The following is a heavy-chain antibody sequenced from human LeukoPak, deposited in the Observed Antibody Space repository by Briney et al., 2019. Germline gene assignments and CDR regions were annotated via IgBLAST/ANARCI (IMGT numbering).Heavy chain of an antibody. CDR2: IYYSGST. V-gene: IGHV4-59*01. Sequence: PSETLSLTCTVSGGSISSYYWSWIRQPPEEGLEWIGYIYYSGSTNYNPSLKSRVTISVDTSKNQFSLKLSSVTAADTAVYYCARGRSSMVRGYYYYYMDVWGKGTTVTISS. CDR1: GGSISSYY. D-gene: IGHD3-10*01. J-gene: IGHJ6*03. CDR3: ARGRSSMVRGYYYYYMDV.